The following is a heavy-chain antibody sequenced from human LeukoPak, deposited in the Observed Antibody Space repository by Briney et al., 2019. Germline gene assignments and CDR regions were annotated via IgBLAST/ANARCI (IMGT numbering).Heavy chain of an antibody. J-gene: IGHJ4*02. CDR3: AKGGNYGGNSRLNY. CDR1: GFTFDDYA. Sequence: GGSLRLSCAASGFTFDDYAMHWVRQGPGKGLEWVSLISGGGGSTYYADSVKGRFTISRDNSKNSLYLQMNSLRTEDTALYYCAKGGNYGGNSRLNYWGQGTLVTVSS. D-gene: IGHD4-23*01. CDR2: ISGGGGST. V-gene: IGHV3-43*02.